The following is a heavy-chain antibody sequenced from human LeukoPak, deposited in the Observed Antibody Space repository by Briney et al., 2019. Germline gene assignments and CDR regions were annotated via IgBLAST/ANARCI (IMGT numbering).Heavy chain of an antibody. CDR1: GGTFSSYA. CDR2: IIPIFGTA. Sequence: SVKVSCKASGGTFSSYAFSWVRQAPGQGLEWMGGIIPIFGTANYAQKFQGRVTITADEPTSTAYMELSSLRSEDTAVYYCARSLYCGGDCYSGDYWGQGTLVTVSS. CDR3: ARSLYCGGDCYSGDY. V-gene: IGHV1-69*13. J-gene: IGHJ4*02. D-gene: IGHD2-21*02.